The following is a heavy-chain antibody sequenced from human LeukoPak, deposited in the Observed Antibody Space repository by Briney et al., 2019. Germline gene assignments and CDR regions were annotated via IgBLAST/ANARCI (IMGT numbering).Heavy chain of an antibody. D-gene: IGHD6-6*01. CDR1: GYTFTGYY. J-gene: IGHJ4*02. Sequence: ASVKVSCKASGYTFTGYYMHWVRQAPGQGLEWMGWINPNSGGTNYAQKFQGRVTMTRDMSTSTVYMELSSLRSEDTAVYYCARYGSYSSSLDYWGQGTLVTVSS. CDR2: INPNSGGT. V-gene: IGHV1-2*02. CDR3: ARYGSYSSSLDY.